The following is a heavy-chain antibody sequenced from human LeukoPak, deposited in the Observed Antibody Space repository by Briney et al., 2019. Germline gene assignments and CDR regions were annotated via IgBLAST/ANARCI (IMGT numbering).Heavy chain of an antibody. CDR3: ARVGSSGWSQEVDY. CDR1: GYTFTSYG. Sequence: GASVKVSCKAPGYTFTSYGISWVRQAPGQGLEWMGWISAYNGNTNHAQKLQGRVTMTTDTSTSTAYMELRSLRSDDTAVYYCARVGSSGWSQEVDYWGQGTLVTVSS. CDR2: ISAYNGNT. V-gene: IGHV1-18*01. J-gene: IGHJ4*02. D-gene: IGHD6-19*01.